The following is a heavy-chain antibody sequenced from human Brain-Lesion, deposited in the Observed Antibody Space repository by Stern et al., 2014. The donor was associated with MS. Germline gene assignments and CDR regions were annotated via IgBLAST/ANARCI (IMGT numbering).Heavy chain of an antibody. CDR3: ATLSPGAGGNYYRHFDY. CDR1: GYTLTELS. V-gene: IGHV1-24*01. D-gene: IGHD1-26*01. Sequence: QVQLVESGAEVKKPGASVKVSCKVSGYTLTELSMHWVRQAPRKGLEWMGGFDPEDGKTIYAQKSQGRVTMTEDTSTDTAYMELSSLRSEDTAVYYCATLSPGAGGNYYRHFDYWGQGTLVTVSS. CDR2: FDPEDGKT. J-gene: IGHJ4*02.